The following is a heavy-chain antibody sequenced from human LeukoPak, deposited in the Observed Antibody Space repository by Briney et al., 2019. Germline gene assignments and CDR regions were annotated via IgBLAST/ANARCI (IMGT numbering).Heavy chain of an antibody. CDR1: GYTFTNYY. J-gene: IGHJ5*02. CDR2: INPSGGNT. CDR3: AREVGVVAHQGGWFDP. D-gene: IGHD2-2*01. V-gene: IGHV1-46*01. Sequence: GASVKVSCKASGYTFTNYYIHWVRQAPGQGLEWLGIINPSGGNTNYAQKFQGRVTMTRDTSISTAYMELTRLRSDDTAVYYCAREVGVVAHQGGWFDPWGQGTLVTVSS.